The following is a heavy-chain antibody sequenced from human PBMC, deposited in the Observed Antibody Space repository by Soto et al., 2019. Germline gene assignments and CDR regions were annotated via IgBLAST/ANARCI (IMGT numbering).Heavy chain of an antibody. D-gene: IGHD6-6*01. CDR1: GGSISSSSYY. CDR3: ARPEMGIAARRYYYHMDV. CDR2: IYYSGST. J-gene: IGHJ6*03. V-gene: IGHV4-39*01. Sequence: QLQLQESGPGLVKPSETLSLTCTVSGGSISSSSYYWGWIRQPPGKGLEWIGSIYYSGSTYYNPSLKSRVTISVDTSKTQFSRKLSSVTAADTAVYYCARPEMGIAARRYYYHMDVWGKGTTVTVSS.